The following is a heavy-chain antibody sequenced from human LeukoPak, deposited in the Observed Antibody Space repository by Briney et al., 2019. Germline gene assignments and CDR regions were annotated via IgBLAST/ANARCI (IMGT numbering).Heavy chain of an antibody. Sequence: GGSLRLSCAASGFSFSNAWMSWVRQAPGKGLEWVSYISSGSSTIYYADSVKGRFTISRDNAKNSLYLQMNSLRAEDTAVYYCARGIGYCTGGSCYFDYWGQGTLVTVSS. CDR3: ARGIGYCTGGSCYFDY. J-gene: IGHJ4*02. V-gene: IGHV3-48*04. D-gene: IGHD2-15*01. CDR2: ISSGSSTI. CDR1: GFSFSNAW.